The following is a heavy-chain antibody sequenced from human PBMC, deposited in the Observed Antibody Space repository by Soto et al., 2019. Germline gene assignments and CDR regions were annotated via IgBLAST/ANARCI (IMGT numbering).Heavy chain of an antibody. J-gene: IGHJ4*02. CDR3: ARGQWRPDY. D-gene: IGHD6-19*01. CDR1: GGSFSGDY. Sequence: QVQLQQWGAGLLKPSETLSLTCAVYGGSFSGDYWSWFRQPPGKGLEWIGEINHIGSTNSNPSLKRRVTMSLDTAKTQFSLKLNSVTAADTAVDYCARGQWRPDYGGQGTLVTVSS. V-gene: IGHV4-34*02. CDR2: INHIGST.